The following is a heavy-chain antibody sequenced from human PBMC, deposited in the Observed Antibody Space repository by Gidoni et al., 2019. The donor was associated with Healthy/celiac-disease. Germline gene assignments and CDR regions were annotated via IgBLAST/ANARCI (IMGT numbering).Heavy chain of an antibody. V-gene: IGHV3-23*01. J-gene: IGHJ4*02. CDR3: AKDYDILTGYSYYFDY. CDR2: ISGSGGST. CDR1: GFTFSSYA. D-gene: IGHD3-9*01. Sequence: EVQLLESVGGLVQPVGSLRLSCAASGFTFSSYAMSWVRQAPGKGLEWVSAISGSGGSTYYADSVKGRFTISRDNSKNTLYLQMNSLRAEDTAVYYCAKDYDILTGYSYYFDYWGQGTLVTVSS.